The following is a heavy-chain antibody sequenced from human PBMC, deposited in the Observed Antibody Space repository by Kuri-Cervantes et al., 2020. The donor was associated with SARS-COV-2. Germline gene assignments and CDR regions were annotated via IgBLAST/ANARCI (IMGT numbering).Heavy chain of an antibody. Sequence: SETLSLTCAVYGGSFSGYYWSWIRQPPGKGLEWIGDINHRGRTNYNPSLKSRVTISVDTSKNQFSLKLSSVTAADTAVYYCASFGGGGSDGGFDPWGQGTLVTVSS. V-gene: IGHV4-34*01. D-gene: IGHD3-16*01. CDR2: INHRGRT. J-gene: IGHJ5*02. CDR1: GGSFSGYY. CDR3: ASFGGGGSDGGFDP.